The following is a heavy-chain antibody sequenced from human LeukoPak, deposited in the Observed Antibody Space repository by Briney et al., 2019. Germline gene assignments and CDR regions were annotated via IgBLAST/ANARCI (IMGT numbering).Heavy chain of an antibody. Sequence: GGSLRLSCAVSGFTLSNYRMSWVRQAPGKGLEWVANINQDGSEKYYVDSVKGRFTISRDNAKNSLYLQMNSLRAEDTAVYFCVSTMTFDYWGQGTLVTVSS. CDR3: VSTMTFDY. CDR1: GFTLSNYR. V-gene: IGHV3-7*01. CDR2: INQDGSEK. J-gene: IGHJ4*02. D-gene: IGHD3-22*01.